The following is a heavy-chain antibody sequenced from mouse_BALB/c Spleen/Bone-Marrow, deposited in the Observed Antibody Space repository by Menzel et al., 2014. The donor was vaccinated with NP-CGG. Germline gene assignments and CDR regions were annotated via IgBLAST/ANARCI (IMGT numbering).Heavy chain of an antibody. D-gene: IGHD1-1*01. CDR1: GYSFTDYD. J-gene: IGHJ2*03. CDR2: IDPYYGGI. CDR3: ARGLNYCGLDS. V-gene: IGHV1S135*01. Sequence: EVQLQQSGPELEKPGASVKISCKASGYSFTDYDMNWVKQNNGKSLEWIGNIDPYYGGITYNQKFKGKATLTVDKSSSTAYMQLKSLTSEDSAVYYCARGLNYCGLDSWGQGTSLTVSS.